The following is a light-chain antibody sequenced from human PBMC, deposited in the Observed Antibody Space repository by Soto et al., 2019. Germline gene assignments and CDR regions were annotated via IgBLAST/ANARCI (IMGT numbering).Light chain of an antibody. V-gene: IGKV3-15*01. CDR3: QQYNDWWT. Sequence: ETMMTQFPATLSVSPGERATLSCRASQSVSSNLAWYQQKPGQAPRLLIHGASTRATGTPARFSGSGSGTEFTLTISSLQSEDFAVYYCQQYNDWWTFGQGTKVDI. CDR1: QSVSSN. CDR2: GAS. J-gene: IGKJ1*01.